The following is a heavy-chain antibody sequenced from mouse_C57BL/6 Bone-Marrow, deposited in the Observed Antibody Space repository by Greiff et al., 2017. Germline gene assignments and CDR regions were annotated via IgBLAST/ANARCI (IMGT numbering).Heavy chain of an antibody. CDR3: ERYYYGSRGYAMDY. J-gene: IGHJ4*01. V-gene: IGHV1-18*01. CDR1: GYTFTDYN. CDR2: INPNNGGT. D-gene: IGHD1-1*01. Sequence: EVQLQQSGPELVKPGASVKIPCKASGYTFTDYNMDWVKQSHGKSLEWIGDINPNNGGTIYNQKFKGKATLTVDKSSSTAYMELRSLTSEDTAVYYCERYYYGSRGYAMDYWGQGTSVTVSS.